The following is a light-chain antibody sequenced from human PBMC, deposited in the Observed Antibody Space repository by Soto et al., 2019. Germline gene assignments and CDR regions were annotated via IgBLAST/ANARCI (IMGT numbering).Light chain of an antibody. CDR1: QSVSSSY. J-gene: IGKJ1*01. V-gene: IGKV3-20*01. CDR3: QQYGSSPLVT. CDR2: DAS. Sequence: EIVLTQSPGTLSLSPGERATLSCRVSQSVSSSYLAWYQQKPGQAPRLLIYDASSRATGIPDRFSGSGSGTDFTLTISRLEPEDFAVYYCQQYGSSPLVTFGQGTKVDIK.